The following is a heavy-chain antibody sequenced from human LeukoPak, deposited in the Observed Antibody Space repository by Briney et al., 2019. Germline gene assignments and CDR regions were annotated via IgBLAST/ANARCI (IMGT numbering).Heavy chain of an antibody. CDR1: GYSISSGYY. Sequence: SETLSLTCTVSGYSISSGYYWGWIRQPPGKGLEWIGSIYHSGSTYYNPSLKSRVTISVDTSKNQFSLKLSSVTAADTAVYYCARVGIAAAVLWGQGTLVTVSS. V-gene: IGHV4-38-2*02. CDR2: IYHSGST. D-gene: IGHD6-13*01. CDR3: ARVGIAAAVL. J-gene: IGHJ4*02.